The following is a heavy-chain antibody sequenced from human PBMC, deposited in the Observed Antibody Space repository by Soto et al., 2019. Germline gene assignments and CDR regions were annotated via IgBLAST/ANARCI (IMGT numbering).Heavy chain of an antibody. V-gene: IGHV4-34*01. CDR2: INHSGST. D-gene: IGHD3-10*01. CDR1: GGSFSGYY. J-gene: IGHJ5*02. CDR3: ARQYGSGSYNWFDP. Sequence: SETLSLTCAVYGGSFSGYYWSWIRQPPGKGLEWIGEINHSGSTNYNPSLKSRVTISVDTSKNQFSLKLSSVTAADTAVYYCARQYGSGSYNWFDPWGQGTLVTVSS.